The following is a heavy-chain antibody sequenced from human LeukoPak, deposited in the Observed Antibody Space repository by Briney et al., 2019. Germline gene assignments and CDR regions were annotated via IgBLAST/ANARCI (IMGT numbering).Heavy chain of an antibody. CDR2: ITYRGNT. CDR1: GPFETYY. V-gene: IGHV4-34*01. Sequence: SETLSLTCAVYGPFETYYWTLVRQPPGKGLEWIGEITYRGNTNYNPSLEGRLRISVDTSKNQFSLKLSSVTAADTAVYYCARGKESYWGQGTLVTVSS. CDR3: ARGKESY. J-gene: IGHJ4*02.